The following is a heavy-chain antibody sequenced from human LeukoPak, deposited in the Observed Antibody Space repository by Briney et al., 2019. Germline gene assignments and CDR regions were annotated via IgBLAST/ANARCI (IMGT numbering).Heavy chain of an antibody. CDR2: IYYSGST. J-gene: IGHJ5*02. D-gene: IGHD3-10*01. CDR3: ARGSGYYYTSGSYRNWFDP. V-gene: IGHV4-59*01. Sequence: KPSETLSLTCTVSGGSISSYYWSWIRQPPGKGLEWIGYIYYSGSTNYNPSLRSRVTISVDTSKNQFSLKLSSVTAADTAVYYCARGSGYYYTSGSYRNWFDPWGQGTLVTVSS. CDR1: GGSISSYY.